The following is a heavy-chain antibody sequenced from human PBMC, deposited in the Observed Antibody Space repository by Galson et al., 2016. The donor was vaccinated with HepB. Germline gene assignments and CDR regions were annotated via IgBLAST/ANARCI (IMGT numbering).Heavy chain of an antibody. J-gene: IGHJ4*02. D-gene: IGHD1-26*01. V-gene: IGHV4-39*01. CDR3: ARRIRGKLLHFDYFDF. CDR2: FYYSGIT. Sequence: SETLSLTCTVTGVSITSSSYYWGWIRQSPGKGLEWIGSFYYSGITDYNPFLKSRVTISADTSKNQVFLNMSAVTAADTAVYHCARRIRGKLLHFDYFDFWGLGTLVTVSS. CDR1: GVSITSSSYY.